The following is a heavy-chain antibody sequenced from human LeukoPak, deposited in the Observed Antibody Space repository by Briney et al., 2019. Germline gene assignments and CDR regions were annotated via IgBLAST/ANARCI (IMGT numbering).Heavy chain of an antibody. Sequence: PGGSLRPSCAASGFTFSNYWVHWVRQAPGKGLVWVSRINRDGSTTKYADSVEGRFTVSRDNAKNTLNLQMNSLRAEDTAVYYCARDKKSGESSEIDYWGQGTLVTVSS. CDR1: GFTFSNYW. J-gene: IGHJ4*02. CDR3: ARDKKSGESSEIDY. V-gene: IGHV3-74*03. CDR2: INRDGSTT. D-gene: IGHD3-10*01.